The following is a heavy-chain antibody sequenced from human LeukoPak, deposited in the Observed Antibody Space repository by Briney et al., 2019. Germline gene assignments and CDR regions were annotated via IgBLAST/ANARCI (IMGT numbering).Heavy chain of an antibody. V-gene: IGHV1-69*04. D-gene: IGHD6-13*01. Sequence: SAKVSCKASGGTFSSYAISWVRQAPGQGLEWMGRIIPILGIANYAQKFQGRVTITADKSTSTAYMELSSLRSEDTAVYYCAMIAAAGTGVDYWGQGTLVTVSS. J-gene: IGHJ4*02. CDR3: AMIAAAGTGVDY. CDR2: IIPILGIA. CDR1: GGTFSSYA.